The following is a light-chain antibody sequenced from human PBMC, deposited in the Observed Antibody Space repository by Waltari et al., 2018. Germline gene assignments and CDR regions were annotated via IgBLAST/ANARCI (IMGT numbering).Light chain of an antibody. CDR2: LNSDGSH. CDR1: SGHRSSA. J-gene: IGLJ2*01. CDR3: QTWGTVV. V-gene: IGLV4-69*01. Sequence: QLVLTQSPSASASLGASVKLTCTLSSGHRSSAIAWHQQQPEKGPRYLMKLNSDGSHSKGDGIPDRFSGSSSGAERYLTISSLQSEDEADYYCQTWGTVVFGGGTKLTVL.